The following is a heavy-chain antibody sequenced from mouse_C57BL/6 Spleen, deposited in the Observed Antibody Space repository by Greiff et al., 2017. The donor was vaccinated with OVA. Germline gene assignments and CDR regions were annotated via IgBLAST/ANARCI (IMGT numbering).Heavy chain of an antibody. V-gene: IGHV1-82*01. Sequence: VQLQQSGPELVKPGASVKISCKASGYAFSSSWMNWVKQRPGQGLEWIGRIYPGDGDTNYNGKFKGKATLTADKSSSTAYMQLSSLTSEDSAVYYCAREVVAPCYAMDYWGQGTTVTVSS. D-gene: IGHD1-1*01. CDR3: AREVVAPCYAMDY. CDR2: IYPGDGDT. J-gene: IGHJ4*01. CDR1: GYAFSSSW.